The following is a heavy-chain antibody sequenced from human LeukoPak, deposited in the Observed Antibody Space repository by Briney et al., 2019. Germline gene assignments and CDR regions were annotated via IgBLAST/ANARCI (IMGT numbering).Heavy chain of an antibody. CDR3: ARTKGMITEFDY. J-gene: IGHJ4*02. Sequence: ASVKVSCKASGYTFTSYAMHWVRQAPGQRLEWMGWINAGNGNTKYSQKFQGRVTITRDTSASTAYMELSSLRSEDTAVYYCARTKGMITEFDYWGQGTLVTVPS. D-gene: IGHD3-16*01. V-gene: IGHV1-3*01. CDR2: INAGNGNT. CDR1: GYTFTSYA.